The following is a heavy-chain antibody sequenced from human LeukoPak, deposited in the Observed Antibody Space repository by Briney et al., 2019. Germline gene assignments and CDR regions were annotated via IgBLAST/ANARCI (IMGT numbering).Heavy chain of an antibody. V-gene: IGHV3-23*01. Sequence: GGSLRLSCAASGFTFSSYGMSWVRQAPGKGLEWVSAISGSGGSTYYADSVKGRFTISRDNSKNTLYLQMNSLRAEDTAVYYCARGKTIFGVVIIADFDYWGQGTLVTVSS. CDR1: GFTFSSYG. D-gene: IGHD3-3*01. J-gene: IGHJ4*02. CDR2: ISGSGGST. CDR3: ARGKTIFGVVIIADFDY.